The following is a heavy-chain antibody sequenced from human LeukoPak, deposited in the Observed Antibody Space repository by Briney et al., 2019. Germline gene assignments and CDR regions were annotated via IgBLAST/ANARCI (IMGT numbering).Heavy chain of an antibody. CDR3: ARRYDYSYGSTPFDY. Sequence: PSETLSLTCTVSGVSISSSNSYWGWIRQPPGTGLEWIGSIYYSGNTYYNASLKSQVSISIDTSKNQFSLKLTSVTAADTAVYYCARRYDYSYGSTPFDYWGQGTLVTVSS. CDR1: GVSISSSNSY. J-gene: IGHJ4*02. CDR2: IYYSGNT. D-gene: IGHD5-18*01. V-gene: IGHV4-39*01.